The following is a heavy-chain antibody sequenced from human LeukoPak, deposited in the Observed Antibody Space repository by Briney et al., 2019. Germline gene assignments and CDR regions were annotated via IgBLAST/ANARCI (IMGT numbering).Heavy chain of an antibody. J-gene: IGHJ4*02. CDR2: ISGNGDST. V-gene: IGHV3-23*01. Sequence: GGSLRLSCAASGFPFSSYSMTWVRQAPGKGLEWVSGISGNGDSTYYTDSVKGRFTVSRDNSKNTLSLQMNSLRAEDTAVYFCAKVFRSGDLFVSDSWGQGALVTVSS. CDR1: GFPFSSYS. CDR3: AKVFRSGDLFVSDS. D-gene: IGHD4-17*01.